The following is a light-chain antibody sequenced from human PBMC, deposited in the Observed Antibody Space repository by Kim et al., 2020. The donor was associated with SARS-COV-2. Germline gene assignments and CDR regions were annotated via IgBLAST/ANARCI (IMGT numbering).Light chain of an antibody. CDR1: QSVSSN. J-gene: IGKJ1*01. V-gene: IGKV3-15*01. Sequence: EIVMTQSPATLSVSPGERATLSCRASQSVSSNLAWYQQKPGQAPRLLIYGASTRSTGSPARFSGSGSGTEFTLTISSLQSEDFAVYYCKQYNNWPPWTFGQGTKVDI. CDR3: KQYNNWPPWT. CDR2: GAS.